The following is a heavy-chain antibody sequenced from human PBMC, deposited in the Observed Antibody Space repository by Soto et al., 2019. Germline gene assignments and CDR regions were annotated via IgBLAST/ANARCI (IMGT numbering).Heavy chain of an antibody. Sequence: PGGTLRLSGSASGCTFSSYWMSCVRHGPGKRLERVANIKQDGSEKYYVDSVKGRFTISRDNAKNSLYLQMNSLRAEDTAVYYCARAKADYYDSSGYLRPYYYYGMDVWGQGTTVTVSS. V-gene: IGHV3-7*05. D-gene: IGHD3-22*01. J-gene: IGHJ6*02. CDR2: IKQDGSEK. CDR1: GCTFSSYW. CDR3: ARAKADYYDSSGYLRPYYYYGMDV.